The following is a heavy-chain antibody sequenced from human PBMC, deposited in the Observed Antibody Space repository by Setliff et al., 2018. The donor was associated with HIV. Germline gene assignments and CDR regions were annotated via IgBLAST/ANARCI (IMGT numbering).Heavy chain of an antibody. CDR2: IIPIFGTP. CDR3: ARGPRAAVYYYYMDV. Sequence: SVKVSCKASGGAFSTYAVSWVRQAPGHGLEWMGGIIPIFGTPNYAQKFQGRVTITADESTGTAYMELSSLRSEDTAVYYCARGPRAAVYYYYMDVWGKGTTVTVSS. D-gene: IGHD2-15*01. V-gene: IGHV1-69*13. J-gene: IGHJ6*03. CDR1: GGAFSTYA.